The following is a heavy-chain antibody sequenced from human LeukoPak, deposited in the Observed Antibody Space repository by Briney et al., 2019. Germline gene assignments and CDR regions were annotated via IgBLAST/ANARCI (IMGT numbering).Heavy chain of an antibody. CDR3: ARDGVDGGPDLEY. CDR1: GFTFSSYA. J-gene: IGHJ4*02. D-gene: IGHD3-16*01. CDR2: ISYDGSNK. V-gene: IGHV3-30*04. Sequence: PGGSLRVSCAASGFTFSSYAMHWVRQAPGKGLEWVAVISYDGSNKYYADSVKGRFTVSRDNAMNSLYLQINSLRVEDTAIYYCARDGVDGGPDLEYWGQGTLVTVSS.